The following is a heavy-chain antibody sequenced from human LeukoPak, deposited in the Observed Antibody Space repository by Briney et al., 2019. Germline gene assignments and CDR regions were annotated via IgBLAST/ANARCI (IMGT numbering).Heavy chain of an antibody. Sequence: ASGKVSCKASGYAFTSYGISWGRQAPGQGLEWMGWISDYNGNTNYAQKLQGRVTMTTDTSTSTAYIELRSLRSDDTAVYYCARQAFFGVVPRWFAPWGQRTLVTLSS. J-gene: IGHJ5*02. CDR3: ARQAFFGVVPRWFAP. CDR1: GYAFTSYG. V-gene: IGHV1-18*01. D-gene: IGHD3-3*01. CDR2: ISDYNGNT.